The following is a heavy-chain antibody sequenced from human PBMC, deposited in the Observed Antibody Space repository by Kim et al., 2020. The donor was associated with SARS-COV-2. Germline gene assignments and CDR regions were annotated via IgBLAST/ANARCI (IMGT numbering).Heavy chain of an antibody. Sequence: SRKSRVTISVDTSKNQLTLKLSSVTAADTAVYYCARLRPSRYSSSSYFDYWGQGTLVTVSS. CDR3: ARLRPSRYSSSSYFDY. V-gene: IGHV4-39*01. D-gene: IGHD6-6*01. J-gene: IGHJ4*02.